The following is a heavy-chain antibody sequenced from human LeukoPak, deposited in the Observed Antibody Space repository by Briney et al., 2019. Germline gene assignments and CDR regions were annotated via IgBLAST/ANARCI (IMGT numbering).Heavy chain of an antibody. Sequence: PSETLSLTCTVAGGSISSSSYYWGWIRQPPRKGLEWIGSIYYSGSTYYNPSLKSRVTISVDTSKNQFSLKLSSVTAADTAVYYCRVRGGSYLYYFDYWGQGTLGTVSS. CDR1: GGSISSSSYY. D-gene: IGHD1-26*01. CDR3: RVRGGSYLYYFDY. CDR2: IYYSGST. J-gene: IGHJ4*02. V-gene: IGHV4-39*01.